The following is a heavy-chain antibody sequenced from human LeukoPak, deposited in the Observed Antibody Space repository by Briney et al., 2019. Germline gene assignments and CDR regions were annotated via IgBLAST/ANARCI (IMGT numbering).Heavy chain of an antibody. CDR3: ARDHIVVVIAPTDAFDI. V-gene: IGHV3-21*01. D-gene: IGHD2-21*01. Sequence: GGSLRLSCAASGFTFSSYSMNWVRQAPGKGLEWVSSISSSSSYIYYADSVKGRFTISRDNAKNSLYLQMNSLRAEDTAVYYCARDHIVVVIAPTDAFDIWGQGTMVTVSS. CDR2: ISSSSSYI. J-gene: IGHJ3*02. CDR1: GFTFSSYS.